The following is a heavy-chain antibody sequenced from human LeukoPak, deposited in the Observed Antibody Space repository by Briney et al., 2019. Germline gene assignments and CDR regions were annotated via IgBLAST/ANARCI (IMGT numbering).Heavy chain of an antibody. CDR2: INHSGST. CDR1: GGSFSGYY. CDR3: ARGPYRVKYYFDY. Sequence: KPSETLSLTCAVYGGSFSGYYWSWIRQPPGKGLEWIGEINHSGSTNYNPSLKSRVTISVDTSKNQFSLKLSSVTAADTAVYYCARGPYRVKYYFDYWGQGTLVTVSS. V-gene: IGHV4-34*01. J-gene: IGHJ4*02. D-gene: IGHD4-4*01.